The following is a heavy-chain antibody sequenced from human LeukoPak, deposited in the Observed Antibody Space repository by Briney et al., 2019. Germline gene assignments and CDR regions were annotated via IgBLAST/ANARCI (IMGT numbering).Heavy chain of an antibody. V-gene: IGHV3-23*01. CDR2: ISGSGGST. CDR1: GFTFSSYG. Sequence: GRSLRLSCAASGFTFSSYGMHWVRQAPGKGLEWVSAISGSGGSTYYADSVKGRFTISRDNSKNTLYLQMNSLRAEDTAVYYCAKDLGGSYLSAFDIWGQGTMVSVSS. CDR3: AKDLGGSYLSAFDI. J-gene: IGHJ3*02. D-gene: IGHD1-26*01.